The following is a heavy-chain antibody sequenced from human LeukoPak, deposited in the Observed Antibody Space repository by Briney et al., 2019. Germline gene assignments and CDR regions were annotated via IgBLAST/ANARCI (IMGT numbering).Heavy chain of an antibody. Sequence: TSETLSLTCTVSRGSISGYSWSWIRQSPGGGLGWIGYIYFSGDTAYYPSLRSRVTMSVDTSKNQFSLQLRSMTTADTAVYYCVRGPYGSSISKWFDPWGQGTQVIVSP. V-gene: IGHV4-59*01. CDR1: RGSISGYS. CDR2: IYFSGDT. CDR3: VRGPYGSSISKWFDP. J-gene: IGHJ5*02. D-gene: IGHD3-10*01.